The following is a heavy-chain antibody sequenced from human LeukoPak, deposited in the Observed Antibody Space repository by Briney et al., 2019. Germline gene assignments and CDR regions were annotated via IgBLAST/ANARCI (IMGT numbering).Heavy chain of an antibody. CDR1: GGSISSLY. V-gene: IGHV4-59*08. CDR2: IYYTGST. CDR3: ARHRAYSSSSPFDY. J-gene: IGHJ4*02. D-gene: IGHD6-6*01. Sequence: SETLSLTCSVSGGSISSLYWSWIRQPPGKGLEWIGYIYYTGSTNYNPSLKSRVTMFVDMSKNQFSLRLSSMTAADTAVYYSARHRAYSSSSPFDYWGQGTLVTVSS.